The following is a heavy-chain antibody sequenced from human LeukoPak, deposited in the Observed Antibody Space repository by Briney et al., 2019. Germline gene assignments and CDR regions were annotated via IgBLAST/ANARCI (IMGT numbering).Heavy chain of an antibody. CDR2: ISYDGSNK. Sequence: GRSLRLSCAASGFTFSSYAMHWVRQAPGKGLEWVAVISYDGSNKYYADSVKGRFTISRDNSKNTLYLHMNSLRAEDTAVYYCARGPYSSGWYYFDYWGQGTLVTVSS. D-gene: IGHD6-19*01. V-gene: IGHV3-30*04. CDR1: GFTFSSYA. CDR3: ARGPYSSGWYYFDY. J-gene: IGHJ4*02.